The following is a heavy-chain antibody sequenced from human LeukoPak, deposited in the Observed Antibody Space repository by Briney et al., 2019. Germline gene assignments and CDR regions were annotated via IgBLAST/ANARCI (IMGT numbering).Heavy chain of an antibody. Sequence: SETLSLTCSVSGYSISSGFYWGWIRQPPGKGLEWIGSIYHSGSTYYNPSLKTRVTISVDTSKNQFSLKLSSVTAADTAVYYCASNPHSSGWYEDAFEIWGQGTMVTVSS. CDR2: IYHSGST. J-gene: IGHJ3*02. CDR1: GYSISSGFY. D-gene: IGHD6-19*01. CDR3: ASNPHSSGWYEDAFEI. V-gene: IGHV4-38-2*01.